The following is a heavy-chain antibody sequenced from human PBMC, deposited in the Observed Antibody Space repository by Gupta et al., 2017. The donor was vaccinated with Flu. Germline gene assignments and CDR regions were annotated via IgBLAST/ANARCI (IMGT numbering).Heavy chain of an antibody. V-gene: IGHV4-59*01. CDR2: IYNSGSA. CDR3: ARGGVYNSGWYLYLPY. J-gene: IGHJ4*02. Sequence: QVQLQGSGPGLVKPSETLSLTCPVSGGSISSYYWSWIRQPPGKGLEWIGYIYNSGSADYNPSLQSRVTISVDTSKNQFSLKLSSVTAADTAVYYCARGGVYNSGWYLYLPYWGQGTLVTVSS. D-gene: IGHD6-19*01. CDR1: GGSISSYY.